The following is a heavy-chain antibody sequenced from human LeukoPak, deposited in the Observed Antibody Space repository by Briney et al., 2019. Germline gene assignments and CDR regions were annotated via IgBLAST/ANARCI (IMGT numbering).Heavy chain of an antibody. D-gene: IGHD3-3*01. Sequence: SVKVSCKASGGTFSSYAISWVRQAPGQGLEWMGRIIPILGIANYAQKFQGRVTITADKSTSTAYMELSSLRSEDTAVYYCAREGPYYDFWSGYRETNWFDPWGQGTLVTASS. V-gene: IGHV1-69*04. CDR3: AREGPYYDFWSGYRETNWFDP. CDR2: IIPILGIA. CDR1: GGTFSSYA. J-gene: IGHJ5*02.